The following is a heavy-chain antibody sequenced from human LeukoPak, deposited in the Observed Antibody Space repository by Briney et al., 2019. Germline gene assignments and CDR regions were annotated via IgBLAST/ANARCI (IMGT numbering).Heavy chain of an antibody. CDR2: INHSGST. CDR1: GGSFSGYY. J-gene: IGHJ4*02. CDR3: ARRYYDYVWGSYRYSAPQNTFDY. V-gene: IGHV4-34*01. D-gene: IGHD3-16*02. Sequence: KPSETLSLTCAVYGGSFSGYYWSWIRQPPGKGLEWIGEINHSGSTNYNPSLKSRVTISVDTSKNQFSLKLSSVTAADTAVYYCARRYYDYVWGSYRYSAPQNTFDYWGQGTLVTVSS.